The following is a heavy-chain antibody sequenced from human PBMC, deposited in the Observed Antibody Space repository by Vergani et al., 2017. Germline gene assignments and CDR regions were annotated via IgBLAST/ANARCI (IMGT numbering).Heavy chain of an antibody. CDR3: AIAGTYCSSTSCGSNYYYYMDV. CDR1: GGTFSSYA. D-gene: IGHD2-2*01. J-gene: IGHJ6*03. V-gene: IGHV1-69*01. Sequence: QVQLVQSGAEVKKPGSSVKVSCKASGGTFSSYAISWVRQAPGQGLEWMGGIIPIFGTANYAQKFQGRVTITADESTSTAYMELSSLRSEDTAVYYCAIAGTYCSSTSCGSNYYYYMDVWGKGTTVTVSS. CDR2: IIPIFGTA.